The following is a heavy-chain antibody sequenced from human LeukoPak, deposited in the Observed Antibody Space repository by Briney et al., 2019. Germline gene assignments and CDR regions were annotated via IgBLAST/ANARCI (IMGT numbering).Heavy chain of an antibody. D-gene: IGHD4-23*01. Sequence: GGSLRLSCAASGFTFSIYAMSWVRQAPGKGLEWVSAISGSGGSTYYADSVKGRFTISRDNSKNTLYLQMNSLRAEDTAVYYCAKDLSGGNSMDYFDYWGQGTLVTVSS. J-gene: IGHJ4*02. CDR3: AKDLSGGNSMDYFDY. V-gene: IGHV3-23*01. CDR1: GFTFSIYA. CDR2: ISGSGGST.